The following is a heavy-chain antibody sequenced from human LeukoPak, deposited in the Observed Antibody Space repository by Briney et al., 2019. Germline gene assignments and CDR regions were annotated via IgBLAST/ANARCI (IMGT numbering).Heavy chain of an antibody. CDR1: GFTFSNYA. D-gene: IGHD3-16*02. J-gene: IGHJ4*02. CDR3: ARAASLYGDYFDY. V-gene: IGHV3-23*01. CDR2: ISGSGGNT. Sequence: GGSLRLSCAASGFTFSNYAMSWVRQAPGKGLEWVSAISGSGGNTYYADSVKGRFTISRDNSKNTLYLQMNSLRAEDTAVYYCARAASLYGDYFDYWGQGTLVTVSS.